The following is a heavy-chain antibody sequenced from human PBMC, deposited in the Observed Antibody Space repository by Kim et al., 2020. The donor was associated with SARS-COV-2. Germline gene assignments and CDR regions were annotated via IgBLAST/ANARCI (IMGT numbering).Heavy chain of an antibody. V-gene: IGHV3-7*01. CDR2: IKYDGTEK. Sequence: GGSLRLSCEASGFTLGNYWMSWVRQAPGKGSQWVANIKYDGTEKNYVDSVRGRFTVSRDNARNSMYLQMNSLRAEDTAVYYCARDKAVGSGWSDSWGQGTLVTVSS. D-gene: IGHD6-19*01. CDR3: ARDKAVGSGWSDS. J-gene: IGHJ5*01. CDR1: GFTLGNYW.